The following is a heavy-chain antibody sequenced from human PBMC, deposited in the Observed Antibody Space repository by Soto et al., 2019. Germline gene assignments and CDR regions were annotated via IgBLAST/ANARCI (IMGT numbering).Heavy chain of an antibody. CDR1: GYTFTSYA. D-gene: IGHD2-15*01. CDR2: INAGNGNT. Sequence: GASVKVSCKASGYTFTSYAMHWVRQAPEQRLEWMGWINAGNGNTKYSQKFQGRVTITRDTSASTAYMELSSLRSEDTAVYYCARDQTICSGGSCYSFGYWGQGTLVTVSS. J-gene: IGHJ4*02. CDR3: ARDQTICSGGSCYSFGY. V-gene: IGHV1-3*01.